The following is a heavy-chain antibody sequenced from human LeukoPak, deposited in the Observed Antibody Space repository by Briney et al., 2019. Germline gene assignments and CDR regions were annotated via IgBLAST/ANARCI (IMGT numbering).Heavy chain of an antibody. CDR1: GGSISSGGYS. Sequence: SETLSLTCAVSGGSISSGGYSWSWIRQPPGKGLEWIGYIYYSGSTYYNPSLKSRVTISVDTSKNQFSLKLSSVTAADTAVYYCAAGYYDSSGYYYSPYWGQGTLVTVSS. V-gene: IGHV4-30-2*03. D-gene: IGHD3-22*01. CDR3: AAGYYDSSGYYYSPY. J-gene: IGHJ4*02. CDR2: IYYSGST.